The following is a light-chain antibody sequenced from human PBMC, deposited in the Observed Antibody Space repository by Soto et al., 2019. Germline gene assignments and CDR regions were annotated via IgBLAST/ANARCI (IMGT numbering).Light chain of an antibody. CDR1: GSDVGGYNY. J-gene: IGLJ2*01. V-gene: IGLV2-11*01. Sequence: QSALTQPRSVSGSPGQSVAISCTGTGSDVGGYNYVSWYRQHPGRAPKLLLYDVTKRPSGVPDRFSGSKSGNTASLTISGLQADDEADYYCCSYAGSYIVVIGGGTKLTVL. CDR2: DVT. CDR3: CSYAGSYIVV.